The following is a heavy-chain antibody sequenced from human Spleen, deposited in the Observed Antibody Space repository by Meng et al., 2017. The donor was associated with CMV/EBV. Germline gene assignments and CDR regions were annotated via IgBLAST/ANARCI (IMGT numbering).Heavy chain of an antibody. CDR3: VRGKRVGGSTSRGAGLDV. CDR1: SGSLTTSDSY. Sequence: SETLSLTCSASSGSLTTSDSYWGWIRQSPGERLEWVGTIYHTGTPYYNPSLRSRVTLSIDTSNNQFSLSLSSVTAADTALYFCVRGKRVGGSTSRGAGLDVWGQGTAVTVSS. V-gene: IGHV4-39*07. J-gene: IGHJ6*02. CDR2: IYHTGTP. D-gene: IGHD1-26*01.